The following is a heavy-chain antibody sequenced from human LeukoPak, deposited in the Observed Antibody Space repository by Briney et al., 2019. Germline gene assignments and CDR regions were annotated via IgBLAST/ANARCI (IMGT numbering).Heavy chain of an antibody. V-gene: IGHV4-39*07. J-gene: IGHJ4*02. D-gene: IGHD5-12*01. CDR2: IYYSGSM. CDR1: GGSISSSSYY. Sequence: ASETLSLTCTVSGGSISSSSYYWGWIRQPPGKGLEWIGTIYYSGSMYYNPSLKSRVTISVDTSKNQFSLKLSSVTAADTAVYYCASMGKGYSGYDYSPNDMIVVVKEDYWGQGTLVTVSS. CDR3: ASMGKGYSGYDYSPNDMIVVVKEDY.